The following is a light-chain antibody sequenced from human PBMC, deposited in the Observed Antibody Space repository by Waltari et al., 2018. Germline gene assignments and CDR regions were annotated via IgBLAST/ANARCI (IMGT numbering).Light chain of an antibody. CDR1: QSVSSY. V-gene: IGKV3-11*01. J-gene: IGKJ4*01. Sequence: EIVLTQSPATLSLSPGERDNISCRASQSVSSYLTWYQQKPGQAPRLLIYDASNRATSIPARFSGSGSGTDFTLTISSLEPEDFAVYYCQQRSNWPLTFGGGTKVEIK. CDR3: QQRSNWPLT. CDR2: DAS.